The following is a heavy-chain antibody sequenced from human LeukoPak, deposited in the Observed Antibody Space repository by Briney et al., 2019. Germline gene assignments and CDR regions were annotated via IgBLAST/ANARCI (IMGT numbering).Heavy chain of an antibody. CDR2: INSDGSTT. D-gene: IGHD6-6*01. CDR3: ATRDYTSSKY. V-gene: IGHV3-74*01. J-gene: IGHJ4*02. CDR1: GFALSSYW. Sequence: GGSLRLSCAASGFALSSYWMHWVRQAPGKGLVWVSDINSDGSTTRYADSVKGRFTISRDNAKNTLYLEMNSLRAEDTAVYYCATRDYTSSKYWGQGALVTVSS.